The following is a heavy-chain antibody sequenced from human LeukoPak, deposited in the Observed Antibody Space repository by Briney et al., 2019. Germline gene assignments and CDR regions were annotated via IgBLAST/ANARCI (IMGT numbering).Heavy chain of an antibody. J-gene: IGHJ4*02. Sequence: GGSLRLSCAASGFTFSSYAMSWVRQAPGKGLEWVSAISGSGGSTYYADSVKGRFTISRDNSKNTLYLQMNSLTAEDTAVYYCAKDHGVVGATDYFDYWGQGTLVTVSS. CDR3: AKDHGVVGATDYFDY. CDR1: GFTFSSYA. D-gene: IGHD1-26*01. V-gene: IGHV3-23*01. CDR2: ISGSGGST.